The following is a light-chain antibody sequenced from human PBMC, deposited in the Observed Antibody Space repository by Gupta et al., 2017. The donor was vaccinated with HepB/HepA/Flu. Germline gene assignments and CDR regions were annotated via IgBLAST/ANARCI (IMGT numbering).Light chain of an antibody. Sequence: QAGLTQPPSVSKGLRQTATLTCTWNSNNVGDQGAAWLQQHQGHPPKLLSYRNNNRPSGISERLTASRSGNTASLTISGLQPEDEADYYCSAWDSSLSIWVFGGGTKLTVL. CDR3: SAWDSSLSIWV. CDR2: RNN. V-gene: IGLV10-54*01. CDR1: SNNVGDQG. J-gene: IGLJ3*02.